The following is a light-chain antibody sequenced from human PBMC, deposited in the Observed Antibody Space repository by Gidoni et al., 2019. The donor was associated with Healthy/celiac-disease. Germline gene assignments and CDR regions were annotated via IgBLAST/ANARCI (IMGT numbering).Light chain of an antibody. CDR3: SSYTSSSTPVV. J-gene: IGLJ2*01. CDR1: SSYVGGYNY. Sequence: QSALTQPASVSGSPGQSITISCTGTSSYVGGYNYFSWYQQHPSKAPKLMIYEVSNRPSGVSNRFSGSKSGNTASLTISGLQAEDEADYYCSSYTSSSTPVVFGGGTKLTVL. CDR2: EVS. V-gene: IGLV2-14*01.